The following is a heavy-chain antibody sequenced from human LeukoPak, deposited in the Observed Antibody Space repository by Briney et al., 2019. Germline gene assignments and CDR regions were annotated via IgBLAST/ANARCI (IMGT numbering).Heavy chain of an antibody. CDR2: IKSKTDGGTT. CDR3: TTGITMVRGGPGVYFDY. J-gene: IGHJ4*02. Sequence: GGSLRLSCAASGFSFSNAWMSWVRQAPGKGLEWVGCIKSKTDGGTTDYDAPVKGRFTISRDDSKNTLYLQMNSLKTEDTAVYYCTTGITMVRGGPGVYFDYWGQGTLVTVSS. V-gene: IGHV3-15*01. D-gene: IGHD3-10*01. CDR1: GFSFSNAW.